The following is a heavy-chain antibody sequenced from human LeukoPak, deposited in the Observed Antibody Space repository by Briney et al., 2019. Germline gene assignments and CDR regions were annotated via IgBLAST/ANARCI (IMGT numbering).Heavy chain of an antibody. CDR3: ARGPLGPIPYSNFDY. Sequence: GESLQISCQGSGYIFTSYWIGWVRQLPGKGLEWMGIIYPGDSDTRYSPSFQGQVTISADKSISTAYLQWSSLKASDTAMYYCARGPLGPIPYSNFDYWGQGTLVTVSS. D-gene: IGHD2-21*01. CDR2: IYPGDSDT. V-gene: IGHV5-51*01. CDR1: GYIFTSYW. J-gene: IGHJ4*02.